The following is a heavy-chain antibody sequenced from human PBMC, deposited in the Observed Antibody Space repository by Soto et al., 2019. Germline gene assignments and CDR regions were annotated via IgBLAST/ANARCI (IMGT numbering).Heavy chain of an antibody. V-gene: IGHV4-4*02. CDR1: GDSISSPHW. CDR3: ARRGDPRYFDY. CDR2: IYHSGTT. D-gene: IGHD4-17*01. J-gene: IGHJ4*02. Sequence: PSETLSLTCAVSGDSISSPHWWSWVRQPPGKGLEWIGEIYHSGTTNYNPSLKSRVTISVDTSKNQFSLKLSSVTAADTAVYYCARRGDPRYFDYWGQGTLVTVSS.